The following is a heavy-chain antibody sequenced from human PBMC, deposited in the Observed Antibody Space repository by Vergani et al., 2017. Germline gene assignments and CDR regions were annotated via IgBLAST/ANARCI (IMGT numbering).Heavy chain of an antibody. CDR1: GYYISSGYY. J-gene: IGHJ6*04. CDR2: IYHSGST. CDR3: ARYGYYDSSXYSPYNYNYSIDV. V-gene: IGHV4-38-2*01. D-gene: IGHD3-22*01. Sequence: QVQLQESGPGLVKPSETLSRTCAVSGYYISSGYYWGWIRQPPGKGLEWIGSIYHSGSTYYNPSLKSRVTISIDTSKNQFSLNLSSVTAAETAVYYSARYGYYDSSXYSPYNYNYSIDVWGRGTTLTVS.